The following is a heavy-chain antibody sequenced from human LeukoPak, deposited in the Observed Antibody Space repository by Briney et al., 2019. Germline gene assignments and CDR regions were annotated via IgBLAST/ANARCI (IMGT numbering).Heavy chain of an antibody. CDR1: GGSISSSTW. CDR2: IYHSGST. V-gene: IGHV4-4*02. CDR3: TRRAGTDSNGAFDV. J-gene: IGHJ3*01. Sequence: SGILSLTCAVSGGSISSSTWWTWGRQPPGKGLEWIGEIYHSGSTNYNPSLKSRVTISVDKSKNQFSLNLSSVTAADTAVYYCTRRAGTDSNGAFDVWGQGTMVTVSS. D-gene: IGHD6-19*01.